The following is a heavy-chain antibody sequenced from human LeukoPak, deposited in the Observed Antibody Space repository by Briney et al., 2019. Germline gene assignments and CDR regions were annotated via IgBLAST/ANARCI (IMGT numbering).Heavy chain of an antibody. Sequence: PGGSLRLSCAASGFTFSSYAMHWVRQAPGKGLGWVAVISYDGSNKYYADSVKGRFTISRDNSKNTLYLQMNSLRAEDTAVYYCARWSEYCSSTSCSDDAFDIWGQGTMVTVSS. CDR2: ISYDGSNK. J-gene: IGHJ3*02. V-gene: IGHV3-30*04. CDR3: ARWSEYCSSTSCSDDAFDI. D-gene: IGHD2-2*01. CDR1: GFTFSSYA.